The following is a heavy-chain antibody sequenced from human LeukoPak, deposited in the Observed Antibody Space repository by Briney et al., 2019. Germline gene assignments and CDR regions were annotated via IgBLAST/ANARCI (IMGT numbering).Heavy chain of an antibody. CDR1: GGSISSYY. Sequence: PSETLSLTCTVSGGSISSYYWSWIRQPAGKGLEWIGRIYTGGSTNYNLSLKSRVTISVDTSKNQFSLKLSSVTAADTAVYYCARGTAAAGSGGLYYYYMDVWGKGTTVTVSS. D-gene: IGHD6-13*01. J-gene: IGHJ6*03. V-gene: IGHV4-4*07. CDR2: IYTGGST. CDR3: ARGTAAAGSGGLYYYYMDV.